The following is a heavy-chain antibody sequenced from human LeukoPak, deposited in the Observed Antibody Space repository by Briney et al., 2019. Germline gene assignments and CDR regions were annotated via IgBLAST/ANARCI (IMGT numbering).Heavy chain of an antibody. CDR2: ISGYNGHT. CDR3: ARGHNYYDSSGPMIRPFQH. Sequence: ASVKVSCKASGYTFTNYGINWVRQAPGQGLEWMGWISGYNGHTNYAQKLQDRVTMTTDTSTSAAYMELRSLRSEDTAVYYCARGHNYYDSSGPMIRPFQHWGQGTLVTVSS. V-gene: IGHV1-18*01. CDR1: GYTFTNYG. J-gene: IGHJ1*01. D-gene: IGHD3-22*01.